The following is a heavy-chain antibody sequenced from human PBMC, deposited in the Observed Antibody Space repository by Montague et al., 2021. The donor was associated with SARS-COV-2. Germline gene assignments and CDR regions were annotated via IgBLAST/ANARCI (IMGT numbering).Heavy chain of an antibody. D-gene: IGHD3-10*01. Sequence: SETLSLTCTVSGDSISDYYWSWIRQPPGMGLEWIGYIFRSGATNYNPPLKSRVIISLDTSESQFSLRLSSVTAADTAIYYCARTSRGSRYFYGVDVWGQGTTVTVSS. CDR3: ARTSRGSRYFYGVDV. CDR1: GDSISDYY. J-gene: IGHJ6*02. CDR2: IFRSGAT. V-gene: IGHV4-59*01.